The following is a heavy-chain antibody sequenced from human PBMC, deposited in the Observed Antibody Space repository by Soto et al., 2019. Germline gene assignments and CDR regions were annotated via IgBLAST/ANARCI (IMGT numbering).Heavy chain of an antibody. J-gene: IGHJ6*02. CDR3: ARQPGVVGTADLYGMDV. CDR2: ISPYNGKT. CDR1: GYTFTNFG. V-gene: IGHV1-18*01. Sequence: QVHLVQSGAEVKKPGASVNVSCKASGYTFTNFGLNWVRQAPGQGLEWMAWISPYNGKTDYAQKVQGRVTVTTDTSTATAYMEMSSLPSDDTAVYYCARQPGVVGTADLYGMDVWGQGTTVTVSS. D-gene: IGHD2-21*02.